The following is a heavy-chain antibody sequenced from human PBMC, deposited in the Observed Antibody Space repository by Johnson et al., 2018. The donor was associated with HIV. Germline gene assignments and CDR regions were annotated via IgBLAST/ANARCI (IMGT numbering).Heavy chain of an antibody. J-gene: IGHJ3*02. D-gene: IGHD6-13*01. V-gene: IGHV3-66*01. CDR3: AKVRRGSSWYIAFDI. CDR1: GITVSSSY. CDR2: IYSGGNT. Sequence: MLLVESGGGLVQPGGSLRLSCAASGITVSSSYMSWVRQAPGKGLEWVSVIYSGGNTYYADSVRGRFTISRDNAKNSLYLQMNSLRAEDTAVYYCAKVRRGSSWYIAFDIWGQGTMVTVSS.